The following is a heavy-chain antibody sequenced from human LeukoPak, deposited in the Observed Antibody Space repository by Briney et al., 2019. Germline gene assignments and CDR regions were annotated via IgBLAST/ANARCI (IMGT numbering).Heavy chain of an antibody. D-gene: IGHD6-25*01. CDR3: ARGRPGDYFDY. Sequence: ASVKVSCKASGYTFTGYFMHWVRQAPGQGLKWMGWINPNSGGTSYLQNFQGRVTMTRDTSISTAYMDLSRLRSDDTAVYYCARGRPGDYFDYWGQGTLVTASS. J-gene: IGHJ4*02. CDR1: GYTFTGYF. CDR2: INPNSGGT. V-gene: IGHV1-2*02.